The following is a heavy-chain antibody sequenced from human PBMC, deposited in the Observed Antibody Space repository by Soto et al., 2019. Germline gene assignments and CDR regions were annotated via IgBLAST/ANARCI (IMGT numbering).Heavy chain of an antibody. J-gene: IGHJ3*02. V-gene: IGHV3-66*01. Sequence: GGSLRLSCAASGFTVSSNYMSWVRQAPGKGLEWVSVIYSGGSTYYADSVKGRFTISRDNSKNTLYLQMNSRRAEDTAVYYCAGFRDLDAFDIWGQGTMVTVSS. CDR1: GFTVSSNY. CDR2: IYSGGST. CDR3: AGFRDLDAFDI.